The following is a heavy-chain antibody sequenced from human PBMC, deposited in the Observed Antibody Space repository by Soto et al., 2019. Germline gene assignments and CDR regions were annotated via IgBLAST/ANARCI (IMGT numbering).Heavy chain of an antibody. CDR1: GFTFSSYG. CDR2: ISYDGSNK. V-gene: IGHV3-30*18. D-gene: IGHD6-19*01. J-gene: IGHJ4*02. Sequence: VQLVESGGGVVQPGRSLRLSCAASGFTFSSYGMHWVRQAPGKGLEWVAVISYDGSNKYYADSVKGRFTISRDNSKNTLYLQMNSLRAEDTAVYYCAKDPRFAGWTPLYYFDYWGQGTLVTVSS. CDR3: AKDPRFAGWTPLYYFDY.